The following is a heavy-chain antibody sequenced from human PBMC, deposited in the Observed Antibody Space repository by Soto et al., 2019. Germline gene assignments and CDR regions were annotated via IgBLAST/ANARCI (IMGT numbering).Heavy chain of an antibody. V-gene: IGHV3-7*03. CDR3: ARDHLILPAHDFFYGSDV. J-gene: IGHJ6*02. Sequence: LRLSCEVSGFTFSLYSMRWVRQSPGKGLEWVAKIPQDGVDGHYADSVKGRFTISRDNGKNSLYLQLNNLRAEDTAVYYCARDHLILPAHDFFYGSDVWGRGATVTVSS. CDR1: GFTFSLYS. CDR2: IPQDGVDG. D-gene: IGHD2-21*02.